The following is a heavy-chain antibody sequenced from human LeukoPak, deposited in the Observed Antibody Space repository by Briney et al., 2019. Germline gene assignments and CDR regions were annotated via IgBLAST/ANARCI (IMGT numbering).Heavy chain of an antibody. Sequence: ASVKVSCKASGYTFTSYGISWVRQAPGQGLEWMGWISAYNGTTNYAQKLQGRVTMTTDTSTSTAYMELRSLRSDDTAVYYCARACDFWSGYCHFDYWGQGTLVTVSS. CDR1: GYTFTSYG. CDR3: ARACDFWSGYCHFDY. V-gene: IGHV1-18*01. J-gene: IGHJ4*02. CDR2: ISAYNGTT. D-gene: IGHD3-3*01.